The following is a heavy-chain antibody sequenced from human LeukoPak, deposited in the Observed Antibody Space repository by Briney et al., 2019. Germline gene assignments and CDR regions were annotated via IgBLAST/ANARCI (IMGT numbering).Heavy chain of an antibody. J-gene: IGHJ4*02. CDR2: ISAYNGNT. CDR1: GYTFTIYG. D-gene: IGHD3-16*02. Sequence: ASVKVSFKASGYTFTIYGISWVRQAPGQGLEWMGWISAYNGNTNYAQKLQGRVTMTTDTSTSTAYMELRSLRSDDTAVYYCARDSGVIRTRYFDYWGQGTLVTVSS. V-gene: IGHV1-18*01. CDR3: ARDSGVIRTRYFDY.